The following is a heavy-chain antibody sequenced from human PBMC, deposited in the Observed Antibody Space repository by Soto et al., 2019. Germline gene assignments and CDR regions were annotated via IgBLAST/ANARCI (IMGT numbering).Heavy chain of an antibody. CDR1: GLTFSDRY. D-gene: IGHD1-26*01. Sequence: GGSLRLSCAASGLTFSDRYMDWVRQAPGKGLEWVAFISYDSTKTYYADSVKGRFTISRDNSNSALYVQMNSLTGEDTAVYYCARTRSAWSDFHYYSLDVWGQGTTVTVSS. J-gene: IGHJ6*02. CDR3: ARTRSAWSDFHYYSLDV. CDR2: ISYDSTKT. V-gene: IGHV3-30*03.